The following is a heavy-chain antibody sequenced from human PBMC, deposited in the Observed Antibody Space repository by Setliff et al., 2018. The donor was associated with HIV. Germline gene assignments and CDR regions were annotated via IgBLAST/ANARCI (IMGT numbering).Heavy chain of an antibody. CDR2: INHSGST. D-gene: IGHD3-10*01. CDR1: GGSFSDYY. CDR3: ARGQPPPGPGLVRGAYSSGSLDY. Sequence: SETLSLTCAVYGGSFSDYYWSWIRQPPGKGLEWIGEINHSGSTEYNSSLKSRVTISVDTSKKQFSLNLTPLTAADTAVYYCARGQPPPGPGLVRGAYSSGSLDYWGQGTPVTVSS. J-gene: IGHJ4*02. V-gene: IGHV4-34*01.